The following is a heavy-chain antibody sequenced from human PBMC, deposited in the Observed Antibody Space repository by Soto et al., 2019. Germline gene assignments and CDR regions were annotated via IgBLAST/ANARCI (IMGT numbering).Heavy chain of an antibody. Sequence: GGYLRLSSATSGFTFSCYCMRSVRQASGKGLVWVSRINSDESSKSYADSVKGRFTISRENAKNTLYLQMNSLRAEDTAVYYCARDPFIELWLPYYYGMDVWGQGTTVTFSS. J-gene: IGHJ6*02. CDR3: ARDPFIELWLPYYYGMDV. CDR2: INSDESSK. CDR1: GFTFSCYC. D-gene: IGHD5-18*01. V-gene: IGHV3-74*01.